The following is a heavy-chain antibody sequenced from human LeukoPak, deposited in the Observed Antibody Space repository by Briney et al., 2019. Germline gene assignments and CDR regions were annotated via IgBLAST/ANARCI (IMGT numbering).Heavy chain of an antibody. CDR3: ARVEYTGNGNLY. D-gene: IGHD2-8*02. V-gene: IGHV3-7*01. CDR2: ISRDGSGK. J-gene: IGHJ4*02. Sequence: PGGSLRLSCAGSGLTFINYWMTWIRQVPGKGLEWVANISRDGSGKFYLPSVRGRFTISKDDAEDSLYLQMDSLRPEDTAIYYCARVEYTGNGNLYWGQGTLVTVSS. CDR1: GLTFINYW.